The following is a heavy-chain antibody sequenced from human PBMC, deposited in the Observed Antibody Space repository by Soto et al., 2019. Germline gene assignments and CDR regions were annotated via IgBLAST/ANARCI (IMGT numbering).Heavy chain of an antibody. CDR2: IYSSGST. CDR3: ARDLDVYGSGSYYKPYGMDV. CDR1: GCSISNYY. D-gene: IGHD3-10*01. J-gene: IGHJ6*02. V-gene: IGHV4-59*01. Sequence: SETLSLTCTVSGCSISNYYWNWIRQSPGKGLEWIGYIYSSGSTHYNPSLQNRVTISIDTSKNQFSLKLSSVTAADTAVYYCARDLDVYGSGSYYKPYGMDVWGQGTTVTVSS.